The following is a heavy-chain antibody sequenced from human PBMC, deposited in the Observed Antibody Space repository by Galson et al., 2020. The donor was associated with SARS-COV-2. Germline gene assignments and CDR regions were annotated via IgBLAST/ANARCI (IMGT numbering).Heavy chain of an antibody. J-gene: IGHJ4*02. CDR3: ARARSSNWFYFFDY. CDR2: IYYSGSN. CDR1: GGSISRSSYY. V-gene: IGHV4-39*01. Sequence: SETLSLTCTVSGGSISRSSYYWGWIRQPPGKGLEWIGSIYYSGSNYYNPSLKSRVTISVDTSKNQFSLKMSSVTAADTAVYYCARARSSNWFYFFDYWGQGTLVTVSS. D-gene: IGHD4-4*01.